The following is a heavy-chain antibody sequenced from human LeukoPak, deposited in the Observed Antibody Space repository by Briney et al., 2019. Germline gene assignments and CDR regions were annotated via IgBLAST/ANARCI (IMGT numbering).Heavy chain of an antibody. V-gene: IGHV3-21*01. CDR2: ISSSSSYI. D-gene: IGHD5-18*01. CDR3: ARAKDTAMVFDY. Sequence: GGSLRLSCAASGFTFSSYSMNWVRQAPGKGLEWVSSISSSSSYIYYADSVKGRFTISRDNAKNSLYLQMNSLRAEDTAVYYCARAKDTAMVFDYWGQGTLVTVSS. J-gene: IGHJ4*02. CDR1: GFTFSSYS.